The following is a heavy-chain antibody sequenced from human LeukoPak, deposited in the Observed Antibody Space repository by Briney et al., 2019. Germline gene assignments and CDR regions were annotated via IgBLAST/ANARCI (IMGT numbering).Heavy chain of an antibody. CDR3: VRDRAYSYGLDY. CDR1: GFSFSGYA. D-gene: IGHD5-18*01. J-gene: IGHJ4*02. V-gene: IGHV3-74*01. CDR2: INTDGSIT. Sequence: HPGGSLRLSCAASGFSFSGYAMSWVRQSPGKGLVWVSRINTDGSITSYADSVKGRFTISRDNAKNTLYLNMNSLRAEDTAVYNCVRDRAYSYGLDYWGQGILVTVSS.